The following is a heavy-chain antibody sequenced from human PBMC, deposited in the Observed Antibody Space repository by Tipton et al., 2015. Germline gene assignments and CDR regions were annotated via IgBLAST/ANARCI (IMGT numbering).Heavy chain of an antibody. J-gene: IGHJ4*02. D-gene: IGHD3-22*01. CDR3: AREGWNSDSSGYDY. Sequence: TLSLTCTLSGGFINPYYWSWIRQPPGKGLEWIGYTFSGGSTNYNPSLKSRVTISLDTSKNQFSLNLNSVTAADTAVYYCAREGWNSDSSGYDYWGQGTLVTVSS. V-gene: IGHV4-59*12. CDR2: TFSGGST. CDR1: GGFINPYY.